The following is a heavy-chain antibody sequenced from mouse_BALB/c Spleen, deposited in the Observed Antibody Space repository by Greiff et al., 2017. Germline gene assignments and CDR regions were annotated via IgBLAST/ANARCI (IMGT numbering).Heavy chain of an antibody. CDR3: ARSGYGKRGY. CDR2: ISYSGST. D-gene: IGHD2-10*02. Sequence: EVKLMESGPGLVKPSQSLSLTCTVTGYSITSDYAWNWIRQFPGNKLEWMGYISYSGSTSYNPSLKSRISITRDTSKNQFFLQLNSVTTEDTATYYCARSGYGKRGYWGQGTTLTVSS. V-gene: IGHV3-2*02. J-gene: IGHJ2*01. CDR1: GYSITSDYA.